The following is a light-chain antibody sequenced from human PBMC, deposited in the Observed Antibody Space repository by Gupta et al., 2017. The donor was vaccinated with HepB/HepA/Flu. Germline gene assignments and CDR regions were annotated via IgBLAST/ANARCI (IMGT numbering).Light chain of an antibody. CDR1: SSDIGAYNY. CDR3: SSYTSSDTEV. J-gene: IGLJ3*02. CDR2: HVT. V-gene: IGLV2-14*03. Sequence: SALTQPASVSGPPGRSITISCTGTSSDIGAYNYVSWYQHHPGKAPKFVIYHVTNRPSGVSNRFSGSKSGNTASLTISGLQAEDEGDYYCSSYTSSDTEVFGGGTKLTVL.